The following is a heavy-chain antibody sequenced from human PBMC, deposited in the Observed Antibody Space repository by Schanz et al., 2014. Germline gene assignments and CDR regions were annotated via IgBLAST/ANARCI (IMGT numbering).Heavy chain of an antibody. Sequence: QVQLVESGGGLVKPGGSLRLSCAASGFTFSDYYMSWIRQAPGKGLEWVSYISGSATTIYYADSVKGRFTISRDNAKNSLYLQMNSLRAEDTAIYYCARARLRMGSGWHFDYWGQGTLVTVSS. J-gene: IGHJ4*02. V-gene: IGHV3-11*01. CDR3: ARARLRMGSGWHFDY. CDR1: GFTFSDYY. CDR2: ISGSATTI. D-gene: IGHD6-19*01.